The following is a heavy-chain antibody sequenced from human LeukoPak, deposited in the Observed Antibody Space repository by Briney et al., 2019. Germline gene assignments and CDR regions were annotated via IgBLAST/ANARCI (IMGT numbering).Heavy chain of an antibody. CDR3: TRYSSWYSDYFDY. D-gene: IGHD6-13*01. J-gene: IGHJ4*02. CDR1: GFTFGDYA. CDR2: VRSKAYGGTT. V-gene: IGHV3-49*04. Sequence: PGGSLRLSCTTSGFTFGDYAMSWVRQAPGKGLEWVGFVRSKAYGGTTEYAASVKGRFTISRDDSKSIAYLQMNSLKTEDTAVYYCTRYSSWYSDYFDYWGQGTLVTVSS.